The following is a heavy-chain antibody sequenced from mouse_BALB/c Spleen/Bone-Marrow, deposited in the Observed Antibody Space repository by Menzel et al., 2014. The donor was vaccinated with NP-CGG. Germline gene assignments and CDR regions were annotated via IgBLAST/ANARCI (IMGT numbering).Heavy chain of an antibody. CDR3: ARGGNSWYFGV. Sequence: VQLQESGPELVKPGASVKISCKASGYAFSSSWMNWVKQRPGQGLEWIGRIYPGDGDTNYNGKFKGKATLTADKSSSTAYMQLSSLTSVDSAVYFCARGGNSWYFGVWGAGTTVTVSS. J-gene: IGHJ1*01. CDR2: IYPGDGDT. V-gene: IGHV1-82*01. CDR1: GYAFSSSW. D-gene: IGHD2-1*01.